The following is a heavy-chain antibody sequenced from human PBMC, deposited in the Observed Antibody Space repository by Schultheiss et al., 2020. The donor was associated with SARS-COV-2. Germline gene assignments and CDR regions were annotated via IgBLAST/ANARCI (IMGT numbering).Heavy chain of an antibody. J-gene: IGHJ6*02. CDR1: GGTFNNYD. V-gene: IGHV1-8*02. Sequence: ASVKVSCKASGGTFNNYDINWVRQATGQGLEWMGWMNPNSGNTGYAQKFQGRVTMTRNTSISTAYMELSSLRAEDTAVYYCARDLNLAVAGARGSRYYYYYGMDVWGQGTTVTVSS. CDR3: ARDLNLAVAGARGSRYYYYYGMDV. CDR2: MNPNSGNT. D-gene: IGHD6-19*01.